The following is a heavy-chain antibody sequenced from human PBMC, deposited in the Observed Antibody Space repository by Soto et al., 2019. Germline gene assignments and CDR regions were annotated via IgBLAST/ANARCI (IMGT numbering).Heavy chain of an antibody. Sequence: QVQLQESSPGQAKPSETMSLTCTVSGGSISIYSWNWIRQPPGKGLEWIGSSYNSGTTNYNPSLKSRVTISVDTSKNPFSLMLSSVTAADTAVYYCAKSSAWHLFDYWGQGTLVTVSS. D-gene: IGHD3-22*01. CDR1: GGSISIYS. J-gene: IGHJ4*02. CDR3: AKSSAWHLFDY. CDR2: SYNSGTT. V-gene: IGHV4-59*01.